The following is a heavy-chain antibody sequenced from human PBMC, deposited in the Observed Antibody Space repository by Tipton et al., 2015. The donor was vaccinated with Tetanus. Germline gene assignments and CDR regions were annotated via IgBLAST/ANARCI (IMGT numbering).Heavy chain of an antibody. J-gene: IGHJ3*02. Sequence: QLMQSGAEVKKPGASVKVSCKASGYTFTSYGISWVRQAPGQGLEWMGWISAYNGNTNYAQKLQGRVTMTTDTSTSTAYMELRSLRSDDTAVYYCARDKTRITMVRGVSYDAFDIWGQGTMVTVSS. CDR3: ARDKTRITMVRGVSYDAFDI. D-gene: IGHD3-10*01. CDR1: GYTFTSYG. V-gene: IGHV1-18*01. CDR2: ISAYNGNT.